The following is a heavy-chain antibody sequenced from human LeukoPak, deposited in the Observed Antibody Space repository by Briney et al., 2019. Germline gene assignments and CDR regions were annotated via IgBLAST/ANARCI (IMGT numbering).Heavy chain of an antibody. J-gene: IGHJ4*02. V-gene: IGHV3-23*01. D-gene: IGHD2-2*02. CDR1: GFTFSSYA. CDR2: ISGSGGST. Sequence: GGSLRLSCAASGFTFSSYAMSWVRQAPGKGLEWVSAISGSGGSTYYADSVKGRFTISRDNSKNTLYLQMSSLRAEDTAVYYCAKDGDYCSSTSCYNYFDYWGQGTLVTVSS. CDR3: AKDGDYCSSTSCYNYFDY.